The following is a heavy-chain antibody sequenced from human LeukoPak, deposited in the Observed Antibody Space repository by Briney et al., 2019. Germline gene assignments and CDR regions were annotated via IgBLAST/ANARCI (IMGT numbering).Heavy chain of an antibody. CDR2: IIPILGIA. CDR1: GGTFSSYA. V-gene: IGHV1-69*04. D-gene: IGHD1-26*01. CDR3: ATDHSERRAIP. J-gene: IGHJ5*02. Sequence: SVKVSCKASGGTFSSYAISWVRQAPGQGLEWMGRIIPILGIANYAQKFQGRVTITADKSTSTAYMELSSLRSEDTAVYYCATDHSERRAIPWGQGTLVTVSS.